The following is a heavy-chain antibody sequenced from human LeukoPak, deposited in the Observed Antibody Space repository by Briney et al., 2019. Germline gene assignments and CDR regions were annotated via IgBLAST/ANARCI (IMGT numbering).Heavy chain of an antibody. CDR2: IYSGGST. J-gene: IGHJ4*02. D-gene: IGHD5-12*01. CDR3: ASGYAYSGYDPYYFDY. Sequence: PGGSLRLSCAASGFTVSSNYMSWVRQAPGKGLEWVSVIYSGGSTYYADSVKGRFTISRDNSKNTLYLQMNSLRAEDTAVYYCASGYAYSGYDPYYFDYWGQGTLVTVSS. CDR1: GFTVSSNY. V-gene: IGHV3-66*01.